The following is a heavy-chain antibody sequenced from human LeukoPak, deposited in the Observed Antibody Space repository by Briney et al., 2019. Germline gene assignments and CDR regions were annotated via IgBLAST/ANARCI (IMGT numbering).Heavy chain of an antibody. CDR3: AKGYCSGGSRYVYLDY. CDR1: GFTFSSHA. Sequence: GGSLRLSCAASGFTFSSHALSWVRQAPGKGLEWVSSLSGSGYNTYYADSVKGRFTISRDNSKNTVYLQMNSMRAEDTAVYYCAKGYCSGGSRYVYLDYWGQGTLVTVSS. CDR2: LSGSGYNT. J-gene: IGHJ4*02. D-gene: IGHD2-15*01. V-gene: IGHV3-23*01.